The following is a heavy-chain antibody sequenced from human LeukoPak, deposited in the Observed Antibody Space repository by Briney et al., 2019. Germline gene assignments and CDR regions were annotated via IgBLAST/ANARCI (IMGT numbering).Heavy chain of an antibody. CDR2: ISSSGSTI. Sequence: GGSLRPSCAASGFTFSSYEMNWVRQAPGKGLEWVSYISSSGSTIYYADSVKGRFTISRDNAKNSLYLQMNSLRAEDTAVYYCASVGAAAGAFDYWGQGTLVTVSS. D-gene: IGHD6-13*01. CDR1: GFTFSSYE. V-gene: IGHV3-48*03. CDR3: ASVGAAAGAFDY. J-gene: IGHJ4*02.